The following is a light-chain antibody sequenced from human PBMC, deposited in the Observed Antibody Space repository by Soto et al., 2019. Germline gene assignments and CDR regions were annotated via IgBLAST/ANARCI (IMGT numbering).Light chain of an antibody. CDR3: QKYDSAPRT. J-gene: IGKJ1*01. CDR2: GAS. Sequence: DIQMTQSPSSLSASVGDRVTITCRASQGIIDYLAWYQQKPGKAPRLLIYGASTLQSGVPSRFNGSGAGTDFTLTISSLQPEDVAIYYCQKYDSAPRTFGQGTKVEIK. V-gene: IGKV1-27*01. CDR1: QGIIDY.